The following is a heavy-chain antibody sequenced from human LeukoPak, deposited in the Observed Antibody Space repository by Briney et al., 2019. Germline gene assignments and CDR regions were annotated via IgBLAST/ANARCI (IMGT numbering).Heavy chain of an antibody. CDR2: ISSSSSYI. Sequence: GGSLRLSCAASGFTFSSYWMHWVRQAPGKGLVWVSSISSSSSYIYYADSVKGRFTISRDNAKNSLYLQMNSLRAEDTAVYYCARGDIVVVDYWGQGTLVTVSS. J-gene: IGHJ4*02. CDR1: GFTFSSYW. D-gene: IGHD2-2*01. V-gene: IGHV3-21*04. CDR3: ARGDIVVVDY.